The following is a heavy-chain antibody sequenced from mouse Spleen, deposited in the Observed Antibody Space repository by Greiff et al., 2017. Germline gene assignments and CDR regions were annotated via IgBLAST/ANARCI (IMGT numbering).Heavy chain of an antibody. CDR1: GFAFSSYY. J-gene: IGHJ4*01. CDR2: ISSGGSYT. D-gene: IGHD2-13*01. V-gene: IGHV5-9*02. CDR3: ARHDDSDYAMDY. Sequence: EVKLMESGGGLVKPGGSLKLSCAASGFAFSSYYMSWVRQTPEKRLEWVATISSGGSYTYYPDSVKGRFTISRDNARNTLYLQMSSLRSEDTALYYCARHDDSDYAMDYWGQGTSVTVSS.